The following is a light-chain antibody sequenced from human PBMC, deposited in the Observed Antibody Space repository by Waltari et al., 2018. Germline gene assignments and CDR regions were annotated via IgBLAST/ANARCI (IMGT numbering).Light chain of an antibody. Sequence: SFELTQPPSVSVSPGQTARITCSGDVLPKPYAHWYQQRPGQTPLLIIYKDTERPSGILQRFPGSSTGTTVTSTISGGLAENEADYHCQSADSSGAYVVFCGGTKLTVL. J-gene: IGLJ2*01. CDR1: VLPKPY. CDR2: KDT. CDR3: QSADSSGAYVV. V-gene: IGLV3-25*03.